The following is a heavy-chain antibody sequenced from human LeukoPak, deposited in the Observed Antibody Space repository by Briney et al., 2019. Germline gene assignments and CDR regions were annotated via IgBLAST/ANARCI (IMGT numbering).Heavy chain of an antibody. D-gene: IGHD6-6*01. CDR2: IRYDGSNK. J-gene: IGHJ4*02. V-gene: IGHV3-30*02. CDR1: GFTFSSYG. Sequence: PGGSLRLSCAASGFTFSSYGMHWVRQAPGKGLEWVAFIRYDGSNKYYADSVKGRLAISRDNSKKTLYVQMNSLRVEDTAVFYCAKAPGSIAGRYFDYWGQGTLVTVSS. CDR3: AKAPGSIAGRYFDY.